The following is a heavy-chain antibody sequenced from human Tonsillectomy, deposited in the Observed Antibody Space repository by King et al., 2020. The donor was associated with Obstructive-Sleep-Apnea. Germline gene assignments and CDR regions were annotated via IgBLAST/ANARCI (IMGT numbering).Heavy chain of an antibody. D-gene: IGHD3-22*01. CDR2: ISYDGSKK. CDR3: ARAADPSVVIRMAPPVGY. Sequence: VQLVESGGGVVQPGRSLRLSCAASGVTFSSYAMHWVRQAPGKGLEWVAVISYDGSKKYYADSGKGRFTISRDNSKNTLYLQMNSLRAEDTAVYYCARAADPSVVIRMAPPVGYWGQGTLVTVSS. J-gene: IGHJ4*02. V-gene: IGHV3-30*04. CDR1: GVTFSSYA.